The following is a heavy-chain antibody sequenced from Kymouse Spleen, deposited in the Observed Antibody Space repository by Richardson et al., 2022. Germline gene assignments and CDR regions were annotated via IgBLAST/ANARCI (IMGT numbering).Heavy chain of an antibody. CDR2: IYYSGST. Sequence: QLQLQESGPGLVKPSETLSLTCTVSGGSISSSSYYWGWIRQPPGKGLEWIGSIYYSGSTYYNPSLKSRVTISVDTSKNQFSLKLSSVTAADTAVYYCARRGYGDYYYYYGMDVWGQGTTVTVSS. D-gene: IGHD5-18,IGHD5-18*01. CDR1: GGSISSSSYY. V-gene: IGHV4-39*01. CDR3: ARRGYGDYYYYYGMDV. J-gene: IGHJ6*02.